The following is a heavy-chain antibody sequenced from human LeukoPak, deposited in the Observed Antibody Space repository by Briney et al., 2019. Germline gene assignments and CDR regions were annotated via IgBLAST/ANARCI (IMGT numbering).Heavy chain of an antibody. V-gene: IGHV4-30-2*01. CDR3: ARTLSTTNDAFDI. Sequence: PSETLSLTCTVSGGSISSGGYYWSWIRQPPGKGLEWIAYIYHSGNTYYNPSLKSRVTISVDRSKNQFSLKLSSVTAADTAVYYCARTLSTTNDAFDIWGQGTMVTVSS. CDR1: GGSISSGGYY. J-gene: IGHJ3*02. D-gene: IGHD2/OR15-2a*01. CDR2: IYHSGNT.